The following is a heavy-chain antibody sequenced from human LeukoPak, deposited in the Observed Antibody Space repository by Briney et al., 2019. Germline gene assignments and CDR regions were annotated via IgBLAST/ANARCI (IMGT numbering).Heavy chain of an antibody. CDR1: GFTFSTYA. CDR2: IGDTT. J-gene: IGHJ4*02. V-gene: IGHV3-23*01. CDR3: AKAYAFVGANYFDY. D-gene: IGHD1-26*01. Sequence: GGSLRLSCAASGFTFSTYAMSWVRQAPGKGLEWVSAIGDTTYYADSVKGRFTISRDNSKNTSYLQMNNLRAEDAAIYYCAKAYAFVGANYFDYWGQGTLVTVSS.